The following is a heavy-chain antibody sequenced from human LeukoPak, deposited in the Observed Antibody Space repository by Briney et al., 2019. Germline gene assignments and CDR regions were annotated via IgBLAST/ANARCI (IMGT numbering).Heavy chain of an antibody. CDR3: AKGRFSGYDYLFYYYGMDV. V-gene: IGHV3-23*01. CDR2: IGGGSGGT. CDR1: GFTFSSYA. D-gene: IGHD5-12*01. Sequence: GGSLRLSCAASGFTFSSYAMSWVRQAPGKGLEWVSAIGGGSGGTYYADSVKGRFTISRDNSRNTLYLQMNSLRAEDTAVYYCAKGRFSGYDYLFYYYGMDVWGQGTSVSVSS. J-gene: IGHJ6*02.